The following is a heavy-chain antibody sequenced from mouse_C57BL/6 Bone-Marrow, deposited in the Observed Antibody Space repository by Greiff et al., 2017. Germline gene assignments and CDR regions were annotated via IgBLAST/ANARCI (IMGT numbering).Heavy chain of an antibody. V-gene: IGHV5-9-1*02. CDR1: GFTFSSYA. D-gene: IGHD4-1*01. CDR3: TRDLGKYYFDY. Sequence: EVQLVESGEGLVKPGGSLKLSCAASGFTFSSYAMSWVRQTPEKGLEWVAYISSGGDYIYYADTVKGRFTISRDNARNTLYLQMSSLKSEDTAMYYCTRDLGKYYFDYWGQGTTLTGSS. J-gene: IGHJ2*01. CDR2: ISSGGDYI.